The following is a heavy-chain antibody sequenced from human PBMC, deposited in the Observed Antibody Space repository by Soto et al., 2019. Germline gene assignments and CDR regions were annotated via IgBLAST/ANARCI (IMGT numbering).Heavy chain of an antibody. Sequence: QVQLVQSGAEVRKPGASVKVSCEASGYTFTSYDIYWVRQAPGQGLEWMGWMNPNTGNSGYAQKFQRRVTMTSDTCIVTAHTELSSLGSEETAVSYCARRAETNGWNGFGADKYYFDFWVQGTLVTVSS. CDR1: GYTFTSYD. J-gene: IGHJ4*02. D-gene: IGHD1-1*01. V-gene: IGHV1-8*01. CDR2: MNPNTGNS. CDR3: ARRAETNGWNGFGADKYYFDF.